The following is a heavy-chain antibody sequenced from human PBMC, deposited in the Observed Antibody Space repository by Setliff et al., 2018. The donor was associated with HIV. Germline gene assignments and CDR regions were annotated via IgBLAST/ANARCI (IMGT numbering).Heavy chain of an antibody. CDR2: VYYSGST. Sequence: SETLSLTCNVSDVSISSHYWSWIRQPPGKRLEWIGYVYYSGSTNYNPSLKSRVTISVDMSKNQFSLKLSSVTAADTGVYYCARAPSCADSWCYMYYYYYYGMDVWGLGTTVTVSS. CDR1: DVSISSHY. V-gene: IGHV4-59*11. J-gene: IGHJ6*02. D-gene: IGHD2-8*01. CDR3: ARAPSCADSWCYMYYYYYYGMDV.